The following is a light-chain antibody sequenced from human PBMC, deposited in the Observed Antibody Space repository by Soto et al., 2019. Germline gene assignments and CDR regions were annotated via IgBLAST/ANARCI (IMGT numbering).Light chain of an antibody. CDR3: SSYTTSNTRQIV. CDR2: DVS. CDR1: SSDVGGYNY. V-gene: IGLV2-14*03. J-gene: IGLJ1*01. Sequence: QSVLTQPASVSGSPGQSITISCTGTSSDVGGYNYVSWYQHHPGKAPKLMIFDVSNRPSGVSNRFSGSKSGNTASLTISGLQPEEETDYYGSSYTTSNTRQIVFGTGPKLTVL.